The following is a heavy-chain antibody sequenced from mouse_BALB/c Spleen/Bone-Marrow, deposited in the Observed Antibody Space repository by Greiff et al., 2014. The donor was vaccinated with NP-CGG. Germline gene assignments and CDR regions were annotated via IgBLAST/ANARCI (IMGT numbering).Heavy chain of an antibody. CDR2: SRNKANGYTT. CDR1: GFTFTDYY. V-gene: IGHV7-3*02. Sequence: EVQRVESGGGLAQPGGSLRLSCATSGFTFTDYYMSWVRQPPGKALEWLGFSRNKANGYTTEYSASVKGRLTISRDNSQSILYLQMNTLRAEDSATYYCARDINYDIYWYFDVWGAGTTVTVSS. D-gene: IGHD2-4*01. J-gene: IGHJ1*01. CDR3: ARDINYDIYWYFDV.